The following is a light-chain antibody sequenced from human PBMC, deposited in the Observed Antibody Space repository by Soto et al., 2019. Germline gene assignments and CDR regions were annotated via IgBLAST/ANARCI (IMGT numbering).Light chain of an antibody. CDR2: GVS. Sequence: DIQMMQSPSSLSASVGDRVTITCRASQSVRTYLNWYQQKPGKAPNLLIYGVSTLHSGVPSRFSGAGSGTDFTLTISSLQPEDFGSYYCQQSYSTPWTFGPGTKVEIK. CDR3: QQSYSTPWT. J-gene: IGKJ1*01. V-gene: IGKV1-39*01. CDR1: QSVRTY.